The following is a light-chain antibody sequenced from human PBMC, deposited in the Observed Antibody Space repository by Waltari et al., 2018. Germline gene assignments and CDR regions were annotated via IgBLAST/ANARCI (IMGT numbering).Light chain of an antibody. CDR3: QQSHSAPALS. CDR1: QSIGTF. Sequence: DIQVAQSPSSLSASVGDSVTIPCRASQSIGTFLNWYQQKPGKAPNLLIYGASSLQSGVPSRFSGFGSGTEFTLTISSLQPEDFATYFCQQSHSAPALSFGGGTKVEIK. CDR2: GAS. J-gene: IGKJ4*01. V-gene: IGKV1-39*01.